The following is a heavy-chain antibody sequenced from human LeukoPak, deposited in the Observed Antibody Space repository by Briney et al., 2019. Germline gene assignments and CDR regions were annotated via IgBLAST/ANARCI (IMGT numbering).Heavy chain of an antibody. J-gene: IGHJ5*02. CDR3: ARDNPRRGGWFDP. CDR2: TYYRSKWYN. CDR1: GDSLSSNSAA. V-gene: IGHV6-1*01. D-gene: IGHD3-16*01. Sequence: SQTLSLTCAISGDSLSSNSAAWNWIRQSPSRGLEWLGRTYYRSKWYNDYAVSVKSRMTINPDISKNEFSLQLNSLTPEDTAVYYCARDNPRRGGWFDPWGQGTLVTVSS.